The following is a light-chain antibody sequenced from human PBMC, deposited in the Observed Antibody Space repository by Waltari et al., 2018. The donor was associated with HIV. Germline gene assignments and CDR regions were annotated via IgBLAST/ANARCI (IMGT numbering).Light chain of an antibody. J-gene: IGLJ1*01. V-gene: IGLV2-14*03. CDR2: DVN. CDR1: SSDLGHSHF. Sequence: QSALTQPASVSGSLGQSINISCSGLSSDLGHSHFVSWYQQHPYTVPRVIIYDVNNRPSGVSSRFSGSKSGATASLTISGLQAEDEAVYYCASHSTYTLLYVFGSGTELTVL. CDR3: ASHSTYTLLYV.